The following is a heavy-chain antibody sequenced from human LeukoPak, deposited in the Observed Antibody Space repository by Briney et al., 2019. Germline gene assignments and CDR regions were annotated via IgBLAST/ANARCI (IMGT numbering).Heavy chain of an antibody. CDR1: GYTFTSYG. J-gene: IGHJ6*04. V-gene: IGHV1-18*04. CDR2: NSASNGNT. D-gene: IGHD3/OR15-3a*01. Sequence: ASVKVSCKASGYTFTSYGISWVRQAPGQGLEWMGWNSASNGNTNYAQKLQGRVTMTTDTSTSTAYMELRSLRSDDTAVYYCARGGGTGRDYYYYGMDVWGKGTTVTVSS. CDR3: ARGGGTGRDYYYYGMDV.